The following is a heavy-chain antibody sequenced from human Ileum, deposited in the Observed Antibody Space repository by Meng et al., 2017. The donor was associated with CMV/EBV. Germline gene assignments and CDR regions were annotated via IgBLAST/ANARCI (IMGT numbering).Heavy chain of an antibody. CDR2: ISVHHGNT. CDR3: ARDNWGYNY. Sequence: QVDLVQSGTEVKKPGVSVKVSCKTSGYTFTNHNIAWVRQAPGQGLEWMGWISVHHGNTDYAQKYQDRVTMTRDTSTNTAYMELRSLTSDDTAMYYCARDNWGYNYWGQGTLVTVSS. V-gene: IGHV1-18*01. CDR1: GYTFTNHN. J-gene: IGHJ4*02. D-gene: IGHD7-27*01.